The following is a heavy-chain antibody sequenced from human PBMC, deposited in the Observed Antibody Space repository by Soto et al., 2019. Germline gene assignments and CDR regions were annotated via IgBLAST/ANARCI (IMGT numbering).Heavy chain of an antibody. CDR3: ANYKQGSDWFDP. CDR2: IGGTDGTT. J-gene: IGHJ5*02. Sequence: EVQLLESGGGVEQPGGSLRLSCTTSGFTLSSSAMSWARQAPGRGLEWVSVIGGTDGTTYYADSVRGRFTISRDNSQNPLYLQMNSLRAEDTAVYYCANYKQGSDWFDPWGQGTLVTVSS. V-gene: IGHV3-23*01. CDR1: GFTLSSSA. D-gene: IGHD3-10*01.